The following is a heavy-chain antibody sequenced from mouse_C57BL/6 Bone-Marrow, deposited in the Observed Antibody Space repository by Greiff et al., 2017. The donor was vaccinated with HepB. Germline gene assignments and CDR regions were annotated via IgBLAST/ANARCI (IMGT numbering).Heavy chain of an antibody. V-gene: IGHV12-3*01. CDR1: GFPITSGYY. D-gene: IGHD2-4*01. J-gene: IGHJ4*01. Sequence: QLVESGPGLVKPSQSLFLTCSITGFPITSGYYWIWIRQSPGKPLEWMGYITHSGETFYNPSLQSPISITRETSKNQFFLQLNSVTTEDTAMYYCAGDSDYDGFYAMDYWGQGTSVTVSS. CDR2: ITHSGET. CDR3: AGDSDYDGFYAMDY.